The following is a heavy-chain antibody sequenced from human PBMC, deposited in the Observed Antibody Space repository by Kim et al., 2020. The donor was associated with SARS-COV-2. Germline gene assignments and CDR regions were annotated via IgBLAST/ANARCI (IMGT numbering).Heavy chain of an antibody. CDR3: ARLWFGEFEAFDI. J-gene: IGHJ3*02. CDR1: GGSISSSSYY. D-gene: IGHD3-10*01. V-gene: IGHV4-39*01. Sequence: SETLSLTCTVSGGSISSSSYYWGWIRQPPGKGLEWIGSIYYSGSTYYNPSLKSRVTISVDTSKNQFSLKLSSVTAADTAVYYCARLWFGEFEAFDIWGQGTMVTVSS. CDR2: IYYSGST.